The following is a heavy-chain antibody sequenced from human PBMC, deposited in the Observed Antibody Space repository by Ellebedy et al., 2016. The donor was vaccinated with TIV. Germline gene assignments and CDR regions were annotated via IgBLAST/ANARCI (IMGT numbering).Heavy chain of an antibody. CDR3: AREAGNYAHFDY. CDR1: GDTFGSYA. CDR2: VIPIFDAA. V-gene: IGHV1-69*13. J-gene: IGHJ4*02. Sequence: SVKVSCXASGDTFGSYALSWVRQAPGQGLEWMGGVIPIFDAAVYAQKFQGRVTITADESTSTAYMELSSLRSEDTAVYYCAREAGNYAHFDYWGQGTLVIVSS. D-gene: IGHD1-7*01.